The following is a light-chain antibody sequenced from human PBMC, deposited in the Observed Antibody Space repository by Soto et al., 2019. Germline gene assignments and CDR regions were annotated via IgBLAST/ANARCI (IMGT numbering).Light chain of an antibody. Sequence: QSVLTQSPSASASLGASVKLTCTLSSGHSSYTIAWHQQQPEKGPRYLMKLNSDGSHRKGDGIPDRFSGSSSGAERYLTISSLQSEDEAGDYCQTWGTGLRVFGGGTKGTLL. V-gene: IGLV4-69*01. CDR3: QTWGTGLRV. CDR1: SGHSSYT. CDR2: LNSDGSH. J-gene: IGLJ3*02.